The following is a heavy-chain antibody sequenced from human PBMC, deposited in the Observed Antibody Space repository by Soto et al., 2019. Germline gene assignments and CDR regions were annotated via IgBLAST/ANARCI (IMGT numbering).Heavy chain of an antibody. J-gene: IGHJ6*02. CDR1: GFTFSSYG. CDR3: AKDRSMDV. CDR2: ISYDGSNK. Sequence: SGGSLRLSCAASGFTFSSYGMHWVRQAPGKGLEWVAVISYDGSNKYYADSVKGRFTISRDNSKNTLYLQMNSLRAEDTAVYYCAKDRSMDVWGQGTTVTVSS. V-gene: IGHV3-30*18.